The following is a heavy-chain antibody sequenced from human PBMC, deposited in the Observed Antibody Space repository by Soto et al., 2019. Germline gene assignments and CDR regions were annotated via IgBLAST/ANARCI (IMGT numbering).Heavy chain of an antibody. CDR1: GFTCSSYS. V-gene: IGHV3-21*01. Sequence: EVQLVESGGGLVKPGGSLRLSCAASGFTCSSYSMNWVRQAPGKGLEWVSSISSSSSYIYYADSVKGRFTISTDKAKNSLYPQMNRLRAEDTAVYYCARGFGVVVPAAPPSYYYYGMDVWGQGTTVTVSS. CDR3: ARGFGVVVPAAPPSYYYYGMDV. D-gene: IGHD2-2*01. CDR2: ISSSSSYI. J-gene: IGHJ6*02.